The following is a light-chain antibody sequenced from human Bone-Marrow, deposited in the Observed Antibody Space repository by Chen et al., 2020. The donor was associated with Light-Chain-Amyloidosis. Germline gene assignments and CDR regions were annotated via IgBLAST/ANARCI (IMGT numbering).Light chain of an antibody. CDR2: DDS. J-gene: IGLJ3*02. CDR3: QVWERGSDRPV. Sequence: SYVLTQPSSVSVAPGQTATIACGGNNIGSTSVHWYQQTPGQAPLLVVYDDSDRPSGIPERLSGTSAGNTATLTISRVEAGDEADYYCQVWERGSDRPVFGGGTKLTVL. V-gene: IGLV3-21*02. CDR1: NIGSTS.